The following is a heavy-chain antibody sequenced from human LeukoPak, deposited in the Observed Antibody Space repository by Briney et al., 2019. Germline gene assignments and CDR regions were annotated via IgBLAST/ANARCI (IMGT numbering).Heavy chain of an antibody. CDR3: ATRRIAARGGSRRYFDY. CDR2: IYYSGST. D-gene: IGHD6-6*01. J-gene: IGHJ4*02. CDR1: GGSISSSSYS. Sequence: KASETLSLTCTVSGGSISSSSYSWGWIRQPPGKGLEWIGSIYYSGSTYYNPSLKSRVTISVDTSKNQFSLKLSSVTAADTAVYYCATRRIAARGGSRRYFDYWGQGTLVTVSS. V-gene: IGHV4-39*07.